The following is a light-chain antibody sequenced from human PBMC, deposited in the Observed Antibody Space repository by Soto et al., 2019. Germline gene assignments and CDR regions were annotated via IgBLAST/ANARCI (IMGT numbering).Light chain of an antibody. J-gene: IGKJ4*01. CDR2: DAA. V-gene: IGKV3-11*01. CDR3: QQRSNWST. Sequence: ETVLTQSPATLSLSPGGTATLSFRASQSLGSFLAWYQQKPGQAPRLVIYDAATRATGIPARFSGSGSGTDFTLTITGLAPEDFGVYYCQQRSNWSTFGGGTKVDIK. CDR1: QSLGSF.